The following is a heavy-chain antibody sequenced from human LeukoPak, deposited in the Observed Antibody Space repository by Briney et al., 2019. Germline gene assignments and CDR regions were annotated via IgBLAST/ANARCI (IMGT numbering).Heavy chain of an antibody. V-gene: IGHV5-51*01. J-gene: IGHJ6*02. CDR2: IYPGDSDT. Sequence: GESLKISCKGSGYSFTSYWIGWVRQMPGKGLEWMGIIYPGDSDTRYSPSFQGQVTISADKSISTAYLQWSSLKASDTAMYYCAIQRGGAQGLPYYYYGMDVWGQGTTVTVSS. CDR1: GYSFTSYW. D-gene: IGHD2-21*01. CDR3: AIQRGGAQGLPYYYYGMDV.